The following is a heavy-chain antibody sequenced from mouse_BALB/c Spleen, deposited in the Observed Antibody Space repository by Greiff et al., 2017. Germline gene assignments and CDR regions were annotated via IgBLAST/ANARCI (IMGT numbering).Heavy chain of an antibody. CDR2: INPSTGYT. D-gene: IGHD2-4*01. Sequence: VQLQQSGAELAKPGASVKMSCKASGYTFTSYWMHWVKQRPGQGLEWIGYINPSTGYTEYNQRFKDKATLTADKSSSTAYMQLSSLTSEDSAVYYCARPGDYDYDDAMDYWGQGTSVTVSS. J-gene: IGHJ4*01. CDR3: ARPGDYDYDDAMDY. V-gene: IGHV1-7*01. CDR1: GYTFTSYW.